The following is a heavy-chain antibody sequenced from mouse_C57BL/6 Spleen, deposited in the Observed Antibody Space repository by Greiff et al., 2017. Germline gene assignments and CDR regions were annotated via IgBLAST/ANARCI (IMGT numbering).Heavy chain of an antibody. V-gene: IGHV1-76*01. D-gene: IGHD1-1*01. J-gene: IGHJ4*01. Sequence: QVQLQQSGAELVRPGASVKLSCKASGYTFTDYYINWVKQRPGQGLEWIARIYPGSGNTYYNEKFKGKATLTAEKSSSTAYMQLSSLTSEDSAVYFCARSPYYYGSSYVRVGAMDYWGQGTSVTVSS. CDR1: GYTFTDYY. CDR3: ARSPYYYGSSYVRVGAMDY. CDR2: IYPGSGNT.